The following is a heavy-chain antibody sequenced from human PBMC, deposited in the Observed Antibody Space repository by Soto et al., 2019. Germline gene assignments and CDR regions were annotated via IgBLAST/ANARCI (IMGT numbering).Heavy chain of an antibody. CDR1: GGSISSYY. V-gene: IGHV4-59*01. J-gene: IGHJ4*02. CDR2: IYYTGST. CDR3: ARENYYDY. Sequence: SETLSLTCTVSGGSISSYYWGWIRQPPGKELEWVGYIYYTGSTNYNPSLKSRVTIPVDTSKNQFSLKLSSVTAADTAVYYCARENYYDYWGQGTLVTVSS.